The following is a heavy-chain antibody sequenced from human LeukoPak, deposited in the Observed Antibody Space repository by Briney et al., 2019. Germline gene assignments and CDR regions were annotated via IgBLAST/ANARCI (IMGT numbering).Heavy chain of an antibody. D-gene: IGHD6-13*01. J-gene: IGHJ4*02. V-gene: IGHV7-4-1*02. CDR3: ARVHRIAAGAFYDY. Sequence: ASVKVSCKASGYTFTSYAMSWVRQAPGQGLEWMGWINTNTGNPTYAQGFTGRFVFSLDTSVSTAYLQISSLKAEDTAVYYCARVHRIAAGAFYDYWGQGTLVTVSS. CDR1: GYTFTSYA. CDR2: INTNTGNP.